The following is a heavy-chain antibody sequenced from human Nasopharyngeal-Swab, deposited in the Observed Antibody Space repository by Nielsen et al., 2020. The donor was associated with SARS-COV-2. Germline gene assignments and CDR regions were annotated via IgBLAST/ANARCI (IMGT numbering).Heavy chain of an antibody. CDR3: ATPYSGSYYDAFDI. CDR2: FYPGDSDT. D-gene: IGHD1-26*01. CDR1: GYSFTSYW. V-gene: IGHV5-51*01. J-gene: IGHJ3*02. Sequence: GESLKISCKGSGYSFTSYWIGWVRQMPGKGLDWMGLFYPGDSDTRYSPPFQGQVTISADKSISTAYLQWSSLKASDTAMYYCATPYSGSYYDAFDIWGQGTMVTVFS.